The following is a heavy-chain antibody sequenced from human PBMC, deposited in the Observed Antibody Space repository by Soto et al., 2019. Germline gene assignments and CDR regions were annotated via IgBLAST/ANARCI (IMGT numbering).Heavy chain of an antibody. J-gene: IGHJ6*02. V-gene: IGHV3-30*18. CDR1: EFTFSSYA. D-gene: IGHD2-8*01. Sequence: QVQLVESGGGVVQPGASLRLSCAASEFTFSSYAMHWVRQAPGKGLEWVAVVSNDGSNKYYADSVKGRFTISRDNSKNTLNLQMNSLSAEDTAVYYCAKDQSTNSRSYHALDVWGQGTTVTVSS. CDR3: AKDQSTNSRSYHALDV. CDR2: VSNDGSNK.